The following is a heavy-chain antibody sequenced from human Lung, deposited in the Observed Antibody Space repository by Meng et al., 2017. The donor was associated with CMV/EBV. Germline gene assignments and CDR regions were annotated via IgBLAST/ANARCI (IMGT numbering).Heavy chain of an antibody. CDR2: ISTNTGTP. J-gene: IGHJ5*02. Sequence: GQLVEFGSEMKKPGASGKVSCKVFGYTFSTYTINWVRQAHGRGLEWMGWISTNTGTPTYTQGFTGRFVFSLDTSVSTAYLQISSLKAEDTAVYYCARGGNFDPWGQGTLVTVSS. D-gene: IGHD2/OR15-2a*01. CDR3: ARGGNFDP. CDR1: GYTFSTYT. V-gene: IGHV7-4-1*02.